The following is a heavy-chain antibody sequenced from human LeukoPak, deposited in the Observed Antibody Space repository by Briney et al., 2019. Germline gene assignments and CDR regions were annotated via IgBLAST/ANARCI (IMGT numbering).Heavy chain of an antibody. J-gene: IGHJ4*02. CDR2: INPNSGGT. Sequence: ASVKVSCKASGYTFTGYYMHWVRQAPGQGLEWMGWINPNSGGTNYAQKFQGRVTMTRDTSISTAYMELSRLRSDDTAVYYCARGGDYYDSSGNIDYWGQGTLVTVSS. CDR1: GYTFTGYY. CDR3: ARGGDYYDSSGNIDY. D-gene: IGHD3-22*01. V-gene: IGHV1-2*02.